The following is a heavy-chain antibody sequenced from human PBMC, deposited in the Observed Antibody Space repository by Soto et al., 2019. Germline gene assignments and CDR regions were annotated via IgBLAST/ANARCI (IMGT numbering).Heavy chain of an antibody. J-gene: IGHJ6*02. V-gene: IGHV4-59*08. D-gene: IGHD1-26*01. CDR3: ARHGFGSLHGLVDV. CDR1: GSSITNYY. CDR2: IKYNGAS. Sequence: SDTLSLTCTVSGSSITNYYCSWFLQPPGKGLEWSGYIKYNGASAYTLSLRRRVTMSMDTSKTQFSLMLESVTATDTAVYYCARHGFGSLHGLVDVWGQGTTVT.